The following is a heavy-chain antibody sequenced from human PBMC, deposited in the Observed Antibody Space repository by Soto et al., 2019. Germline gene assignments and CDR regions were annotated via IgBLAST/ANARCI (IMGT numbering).Heavy chain of an antibody. CDR3: ARDVYYDSSGYYSVPLAY. Sequence: SVKVSCKASGGTFSSYAISWVRQAPGQGLEWMGGIIPIFGTANYAQKFQGRVTITADESTSTAYMELSRLRSEDTAVYYCARDVYYDSSGYYSVPLAYWGQGTLVTVSS. V-gene: IGHV1-69*13. D-gene: IGHD3-22*01. J-gene: IGHJ4*02. CDR2: IIPIFGTA. CDR1: GGTFSSYA.